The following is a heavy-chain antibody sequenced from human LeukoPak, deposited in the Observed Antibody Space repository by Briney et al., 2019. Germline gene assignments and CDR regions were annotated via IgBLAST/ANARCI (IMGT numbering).Heavy chain of an antibody. V-gene: IGHV3-7*01. Sequence: ETLSLTCTVSGGSISSGGYYWSWVRQAPGKALEWVANINQDGSETYYVDSVEGRFTISRDNTKNSLYLQLNSLRAEDTALYYCARAASTGTVDYWGQGTLVTVSS. CDR3: ARAASTGTVDY. CDR2: INQDGSET. CDR1: GGSISSGGYY. D-gene: IGHD6-13*01. J-gene: IGHJ4*02.